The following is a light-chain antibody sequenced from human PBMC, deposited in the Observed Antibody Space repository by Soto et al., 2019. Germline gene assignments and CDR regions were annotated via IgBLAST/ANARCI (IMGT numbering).Light chain of an antibody. CDR1: QNVGGS. J-gene: IGKJ2*01. CDR2: RAS. V-gene: IGKV3-15*01. CDR3: QQRSNSYT. Sequence: VMTQSPATLSVSPGERATLSCRASQNVGGSVAWYQQKPGQAPRLLIYRASTRATGIPARFSGSGSGTEFTLTISSLEPEDFALYYCQQRSNSYTFGQGTKLEIK.